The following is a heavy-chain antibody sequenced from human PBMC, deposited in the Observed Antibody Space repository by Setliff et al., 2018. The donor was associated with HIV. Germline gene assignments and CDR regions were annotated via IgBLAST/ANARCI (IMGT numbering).Heavy chain of an antibody. D-gene: IGHD3-9*01. CDR2: IHYTGST. CDR1: GGSVSSVNYY. V-gene: IGHV4-61*01. CDR3: ARYVSDWFYIDS. Sequence: SETLSLTCSVSGGSVSSVNYYWSWIRQPPGKGLEWIGYIHYTGSTTYNPSLKSRVTISVDTSKNQFSLKLSSVTAADTAMYYCARYVSDWFYIDSWGQGTLVTVSS. J-gene: IGHJ4*02.